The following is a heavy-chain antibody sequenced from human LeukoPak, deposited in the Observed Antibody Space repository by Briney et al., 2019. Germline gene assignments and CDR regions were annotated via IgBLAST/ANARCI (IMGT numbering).Heavy chain of an antibody. V-gene: IGHV3-21*01. J-gene: IGHJ4*02. CDR1: GFTFSSYS. CDR3: ARDGYYDILTGYYSDGNFDY. D-gene: IGHD3-9*01. CDR2: VSSSSSYI. Sequence: GGSLRLSCAGSGFTFSSYSMSWVRQVPGKGLEWVSSVSSSSSYIYYADSVKGRFTISRDNAKNSLYLQMSSLGAEDTAVYYCARDGYYDILTGYYSDGNFDYWGQGTLVTVSS.